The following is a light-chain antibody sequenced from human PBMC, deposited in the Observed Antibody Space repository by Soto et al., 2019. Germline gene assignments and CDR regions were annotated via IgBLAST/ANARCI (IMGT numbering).Light chain of an antibody. J-gene: IGKJ4*01. CDR2: AAS. CDR3: QQSYATVRT. V-gene: IGKV1-39*01. CDR1: QGISTF. Sequence: DIQMTQSPSSLSTSVGDRVTITCRASQGISTFLNWCQQKPGKAPRLLIYAASRLQSGVPARFSGSGAETDFTLTITSLQPEDFGIYYCQQSYATVRTFGGGTKVDI.